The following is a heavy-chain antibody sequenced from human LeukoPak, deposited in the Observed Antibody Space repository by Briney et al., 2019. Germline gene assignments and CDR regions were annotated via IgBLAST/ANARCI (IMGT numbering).Heavy chain of an antibody. CDR1: GFTFSKYW. CDR2: ISGSGGST. CDR3: AKEYYDSSAALTN. D-gene: IGHD3-22*01. V-gene: IGHV3-23*01. J-gene: IGHJ4*02. Sequence: GGSLRLSCAASGFTFSKYWMGWVRQAPGKGLEWVSAISGSGGSTYYADSVKGRFTISRDNSKNTLYLQMNSLRAEDTAVYYCAKEYYDSSAALTNWGQGTLVTVSS.